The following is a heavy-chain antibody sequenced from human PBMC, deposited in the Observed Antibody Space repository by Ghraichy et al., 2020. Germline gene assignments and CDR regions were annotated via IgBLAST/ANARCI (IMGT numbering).Heavy chain of an antibody. CDR3: AREVDDSGYDVGAFDI. J-gene: IGHJ3*02. V-gene: IGHV3-7*03. Sequence: GGSLRLSCAASGFTFSSYWMSWVRQAPGKGLEWVANIKQDGSEKYYVDSVKGRFTISRDNAKNSLYLQMNSLRAEDTAVYYCAREVDDSGYDVGAFDIWGQGTMVTVSS. D-gene: IGHD5-12*01. CDR1: GFTFSSYW. CDR2: IKQDGSEK.